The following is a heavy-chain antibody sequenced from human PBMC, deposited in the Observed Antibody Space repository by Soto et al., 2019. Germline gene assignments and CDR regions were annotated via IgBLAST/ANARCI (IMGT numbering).Heavy chain of an antibody. D-gene: IGHD6-13*01. V-gene: IGHV4-39*07. CDR1: GGPISSSIYY. CDR2: IFYSGST. Sequence: SQTLSLTCTVSGGPISSSIYYRVWISRPPGKGLEWIGSIFYSGSTNYHPSLKSRVTISVDTSKNQFSLKVRSVTAADTAVYYSARVGAAAAPGYFDYWSQGTLVTVSS. J-gene: IGHJ4*02. CDR3: ARVGAAAAPGYFDY.